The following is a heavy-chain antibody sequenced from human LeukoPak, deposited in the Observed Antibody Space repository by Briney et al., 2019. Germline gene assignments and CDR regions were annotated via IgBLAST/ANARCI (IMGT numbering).Heavy chain of an antibody. D-gene: IGHD4-17*01. Sequence: SETLSLTCTVSGDSISSNHYYWGWNRQPPGKGLEWIGTIFYTGSTNYNPSLKSRVTISVDTSKNQFSLKLSSVTAADTAVYYCARRPRDYGDYFDYWGQGTLVTVSS. J-gene: IGHJ4*02. CDR2: IFYTGST. CDR3: ARRPRDYGDYFDY. CDR1: GDSISSNHYY. V-gene: IGHV4-39*01.